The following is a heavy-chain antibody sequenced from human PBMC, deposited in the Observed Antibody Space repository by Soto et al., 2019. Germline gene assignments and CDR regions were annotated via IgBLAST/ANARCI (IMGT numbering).Heavy chain of an antibody. D-gene: IGHD3-22*01. CDR3: ARDLYYYNSSGSSAY. V-gene: IGHV3-33*01. CDR1: GFTFSSYG. J-gene: IGHJ4*02. CDR2: IWYDGSNK. Sequence: GGSLRLSCAASGFTFSSYGMHWVRQAPGKGLEWVAVIWYDGSNKYYADSVKGRFTISRDNSKNTLYLQMNGLRAEDTAVYYCARDLYYYNSSGSSAYWGQGTLVTVSS.